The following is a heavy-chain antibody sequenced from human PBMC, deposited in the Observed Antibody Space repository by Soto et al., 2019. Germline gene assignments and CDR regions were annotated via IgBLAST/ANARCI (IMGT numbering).Heavy chain of an antibody. J-gene: IGHJ3*02. V-gene: IGHV3-48*02. CDR1: GFTFSSYS. CDR2: ISSSSSTI. CDR3: ARDRGSGWYLGAFDI. Sequence: GGSLRLSCAASGFTFSSYSMNWVRQAPGKGLEWVSYISSSSSTIYYADSVKGRFTISRDNAKNSLYLQMNSLRDEDTAVYYFARDRGSGWYLGAFDIWGEGTMVTVSS. D-gene: IGHD6-19*01.